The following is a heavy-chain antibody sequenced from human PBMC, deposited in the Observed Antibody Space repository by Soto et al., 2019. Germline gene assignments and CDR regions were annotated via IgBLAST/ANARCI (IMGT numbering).Heavy chain of an antibody. CDR3: ARDGASSQNPRRIAAAGTGKSYYYYYGMDV. J-gene: IGHJ6*02. V-gene: IGHV1-2*04. Sequence: GASVKVSCKASGYTFTGYYMHWVRQAPGQGLEWMGWINPNSGGTNYAQKFQGWVTMTRDTSISTAYMELSRLRSDDTAVYYCARDGASSQNPRRIAAAGTGKSYYYYYGMDVWGQGTTVTVSS. D-gene: IGHD6-13*01. CDR1: GYTFTGYY. CDR2: INPNSGGT.